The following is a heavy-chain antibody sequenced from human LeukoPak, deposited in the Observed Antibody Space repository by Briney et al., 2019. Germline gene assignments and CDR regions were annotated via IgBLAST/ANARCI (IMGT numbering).Heavy chain of an antibody. CDR3: ARHPFSSPFDH. J-gene: IGHJ4*02. CDR2: IYVSGNS. V-gene: IGHV4-59*08. CDR1: GASVSGDY. D-gene: IGHD2/OR15-2a*01. Sequence: PSETLSLTCTVSGASVSGDYWSWIRQPPGKGLEWIGYIYVSGNSNYNPSLKSRVSISLDTSKNQVSLTLTSVTAAGTAVYYCARHPFSSPFDHWGQGTLVAVSS.